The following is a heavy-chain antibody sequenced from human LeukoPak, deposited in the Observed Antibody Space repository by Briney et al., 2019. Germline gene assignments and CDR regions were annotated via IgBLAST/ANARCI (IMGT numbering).Heavy chain of an antibody. V-gene: IGHV4-59*08. J-gene: IGHJ1*01. D-gene: IGHD1-26*01. Sequence: SETLSLTSTVSGGSISGYYWSWIRQPPGKGLEWIGYIYYSGGANYNPSLKSRVTISVDTSKNQFSLKLSSVTAADTAVYYCARLGFSNSGSYLAPSDYWGQGTLVTVSS. CDR2: IYYSGGA. CDR3: ARLGFSNSGSYLAPSDY. CDR1: GGSISGYY.